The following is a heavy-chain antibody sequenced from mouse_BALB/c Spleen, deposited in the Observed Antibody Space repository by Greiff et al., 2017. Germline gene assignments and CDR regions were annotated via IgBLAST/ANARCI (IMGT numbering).Heavy chain of an antibody. CDR2: IYPGSGST. J-gene: IGHJ4*01. Sequence: LQQPGSELVRPGASVKLSCKASGYTFTSYWMHWVKQRPGQGLEWIGNIYPGSGSTNYDEKFKSKATLTVDTSSSTAYMQLSSLTSEDSAVYYCTFYGSSLGAMDYWGQGTSVTVSS. V-gene: IGHV1S22*01. D-gene: IGHD1-1*01. CDR3: TFYGSSLGAMDY. CDR1: GYTFTSYW.